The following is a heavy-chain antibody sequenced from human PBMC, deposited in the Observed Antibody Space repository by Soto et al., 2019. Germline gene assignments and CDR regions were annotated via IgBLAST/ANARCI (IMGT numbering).Heavy chain of an antibody. J-gene: IGHJ3*02. CDR1: GYTFTGYY. CDR3: ARDAYSSGWGAFDI. D-gene: IGHD6-19*01. CDR2: INPNSGGT. V-gene: IGHV1-2*04. Sequence: ASVKVCCKASGYTFTGYYMHWVRQAPGQGLEWMGWINPNSGGTNYAQKFQGWVTMTRDTSISTAYMELSRLRSDDTAVYYCARDAYSSGWGAFDIWGQGTMVTVS.